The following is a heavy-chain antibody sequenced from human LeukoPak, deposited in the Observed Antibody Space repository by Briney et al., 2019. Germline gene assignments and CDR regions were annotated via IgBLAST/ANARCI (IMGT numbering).Heavy chain of an antibody. Sequence: PGGSLRLSCAASGFTVSSNYMSWVRQAPGKGLEWLSYISSTSGFTKYADSVKGRFTISRDNAKNSLYLQMNSLRADNTAVYYCARGAHYFDYWGQGTLVTVSS. CDR2: ISSTSGFT. V-gene: IGHV3-11*05. CDR3: ARGAHYFDY. J-gene: IGHJ4*02. CDR1: GFTVSSNY.